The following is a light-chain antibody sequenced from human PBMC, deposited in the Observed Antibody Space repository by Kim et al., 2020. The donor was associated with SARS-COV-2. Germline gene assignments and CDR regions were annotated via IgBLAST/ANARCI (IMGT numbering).Light chain of an antibody. CDR2: EVS. V-gene: IGLV2-23*02. Sequence: QSALTQPASVSGSPGQSITISCTGTSRDVGSYNLVSWYQQYPGKAPKLMIYEVSKRPSGVSNRFSGAKSGNTASLTISGLQAEDEADYYCCSYAGSSTWVFGGGTKLTVL. CDR1: SRDVGSYNL. CDR3: CSYAGSSTWV. J-gene: IGLJ3*02.